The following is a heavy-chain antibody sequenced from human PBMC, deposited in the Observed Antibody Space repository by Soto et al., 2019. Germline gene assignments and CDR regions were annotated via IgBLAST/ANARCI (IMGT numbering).Heavy chain of an antibody. Sequence: GASVKVSCKASGYTFTSYYMHWVRQAPGQGLEWMGIINPSGGSTSYAQKFQGRVTMTRDTSTSTVYMELSSLRSEDTAVYYCATTNAVHDFWSGYLRDYYYMDVWGKGTTVTVSS. CDR2: INPSGGST. J-gene: IGHJ6*03. CDR1: GYTFTSYY. D-gene: IGHD3-3*01. V-gene: IGHV1-46*03. CDR3: ATTNAVHDFWSGYLRDYYYMDV.